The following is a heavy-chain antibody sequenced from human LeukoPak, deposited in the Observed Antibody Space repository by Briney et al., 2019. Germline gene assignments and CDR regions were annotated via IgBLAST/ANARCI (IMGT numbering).Heavy chain of an antibody. CDR2: IYYSGST. V-gene: IGHV4-39*01. D-gene: IGHD4-17*01. CDR3: AGHGRGDYVFDLDY. J-gene: IGHJ4*02. CDR1: GGSISSSSYY. Sequence: PSVTLSLTCTVSGGSISSSSYYWGWIRQPPGKGLEWIGSIYYSGSTYYNPSLKSRVTISVDTSKNQFSLKLSSVTAADTAVYYCAGHGRGDYVFDLDYWGQGTLVTVSS.